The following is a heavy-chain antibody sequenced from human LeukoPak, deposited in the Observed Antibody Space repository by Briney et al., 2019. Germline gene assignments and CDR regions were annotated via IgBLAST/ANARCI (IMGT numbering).Heavy chain of an antibody. CDR3: AKAVTASSGRFSLDY. V-gene: IGHV4-4*02. J-gene: IGHJ4*02. D-gene: IGHD2-21*02. CDR1: GDSISKSNW. Sequence: SGTLSLTCAVSGDSISKSNWWSWVRQPPGKGLEWIGEISHSGSTNYHPSPKSRVIISIDKSKNHFSLKLSSVTAADTAVYYCAKAVTASSGRFSLDYWGQGTLVTVSS. CDR2: ISHSGST.